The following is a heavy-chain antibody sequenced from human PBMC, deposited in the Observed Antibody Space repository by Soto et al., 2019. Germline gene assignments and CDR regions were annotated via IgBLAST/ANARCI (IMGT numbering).Heavy chain of an antibody. V-gene: IGHV4-4*02. Sequence: QVQLQESGPGLVKPSGTLSLTCAVSGGSISSSNWWSWVRQPPGKGLEWIGEIYHSGSTNYNPSLKWRGTIAVDWSRSQFSLKLSSVTAADTAVYYCARAGGSGSYHYFDYWGQGTLVTVSS. CDR3: ARAGGSGSYHYFDY. CDR2: IYHSGST. CDR1: GGSISSSNW. J-gene: IGHJ4*02. D-gene: IGHD3-10*01.